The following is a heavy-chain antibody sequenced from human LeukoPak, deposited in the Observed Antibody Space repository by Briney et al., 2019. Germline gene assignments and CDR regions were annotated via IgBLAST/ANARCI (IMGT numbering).Heavy chain of an antibody. D-gene: IGHD6-13*01. Sequence: ETLSLTCTVSGGSISSYYWSWVRQAPGKGLEWVSAISGSGGSTYYADSVKGRFTISRDNSKNTLYLQMNSLRAEDTAVYYCAKGRKYSSSWLPPFDPWGQGTLVTVSS. CDR3: AKGRKYSSSWLPPFDP. CDR1: GGSISSYY. J-gene: IGHJ5*02. V-gene: IGHV3-23*01. CDR2: ISGSGGST.